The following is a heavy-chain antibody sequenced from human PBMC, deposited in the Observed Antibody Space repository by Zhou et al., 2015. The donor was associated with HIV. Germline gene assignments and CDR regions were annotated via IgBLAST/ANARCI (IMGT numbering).Heavy chain of an antibody. CDR3: ARDPISAITFGGTPQSPLLTFDY. J-gene: IGHJ4*02. D-gene: IGHD3-16*01. V-gene: IGHV1-46*01. CDR2: INPSGGST. Sequence: QVQLVQSGAEVKKPGASVKISCKASGYTFTSYYMHWVRQAPGQGLEWMGIINPSGGSTIYAQKFQGRVTMTRDTSTSTVYMALSSLRSEDTAVYYCARDPISAITFGGTPQSPLLTFDYVGPREPWSPSP. CDR1: GYTFTSYY.